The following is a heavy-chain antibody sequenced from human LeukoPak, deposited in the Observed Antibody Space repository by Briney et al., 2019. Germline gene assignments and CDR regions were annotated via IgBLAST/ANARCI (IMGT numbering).Heavy chain of an antibody. CDR3: ARADVGYSYGYADYYYYMDV. J-gene: IGHJ6*03. Sequence: SVKVSCKASGGTFSSYAISWVRQAPGQGLEWMGGIIPIFGTANYAQKFQGRVTITADKSTSTAYMELSSLRSEDTAVYYCARADVGYSYGYADYYYYMDVWGKGATVTVSS. CDR1: GGTFSSYA. CDR2: IIPIFGTA. V-gene: IGHV1-69*06. D-gene: IGHD5-18*01.